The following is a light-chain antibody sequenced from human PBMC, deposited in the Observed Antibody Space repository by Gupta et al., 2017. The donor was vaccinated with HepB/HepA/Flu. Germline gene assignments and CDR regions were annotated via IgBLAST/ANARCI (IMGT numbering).Light chain of an antibody. J-gene: IGLJ1*01. CDR1: SSDVGGYNY. CDR2: DVS. CDR3: SSYTSSSTLYV. Sequence: QSALTQPASVSGSPFHSITISCTGTSSDVGGYNYVTWYQQHPGKAPKLMIYDVSNRPSGVSNRFSGSKSGNTASLTISGLQAEDEADYYCSSYTSSSTLYVFGTGTKVTVL. V-gene: IGLV2-14*03.